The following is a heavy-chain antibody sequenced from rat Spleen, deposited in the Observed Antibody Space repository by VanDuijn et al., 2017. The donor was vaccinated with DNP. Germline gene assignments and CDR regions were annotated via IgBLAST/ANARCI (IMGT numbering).Heavy chain of an antibody. CDR2: INTGGGGT. CDR1: GYTFTTYY. V-gene: IGHV1-43*01. Sequence: QVQLRQSGAEPAKPGSSVKISCKASGYTFTTYYISWIKQTTGQGLDYIGYINTGGGGTNYSAKFKGKATLTVDKSTSTAFMQLSSLTPDDSAVYYCARRRLPYWYFDFWGPGSMVTVSS. CDR3: ARRRLPYWYFDF. D-gene: IGHD1-4*01. J-gene: IGHJ1*01.